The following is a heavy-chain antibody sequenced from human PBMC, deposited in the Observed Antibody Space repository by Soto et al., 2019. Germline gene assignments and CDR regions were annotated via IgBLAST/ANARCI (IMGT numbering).Heavy chain of an antibody. D-gene: IGHD6-19*01. CDR3: ASRTSGWYFDY. V-gene: IGHV3-23*01. CDR2: ISGSGGST. J-gene: IGHJ4*02. CDR1: GFTFSSYA. Sequence: EVQLLESGGGLVQPGGSLRLSCTASGFTFSSYAMNWFRQAPGKGLEWVSVISGSGGSTYYADSLKGRFTISRDNSKNTLYLQMNSLRAEDTAVYYCASRTSGWYFDYWGQGTLVTVSS.